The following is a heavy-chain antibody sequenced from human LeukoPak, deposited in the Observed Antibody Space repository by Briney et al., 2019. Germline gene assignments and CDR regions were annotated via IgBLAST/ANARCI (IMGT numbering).Heavy chain of an antibody. Sequence: SQTLSLTCTVSGGSISSGGYYWGWIRQHPGKGLEWIGYIYYSGSTYYNPSLKSRVTISVDTSKNQFSLKLSSVTAADTAVYYCARAPMVRGVITGYYFDYWGQGTLVTVSS. CDR2: IYYSGST. D-gene: IGHD3-10*01. V-gene: IGHV4-31*03. CDR1: GGSISSGGYY. J-gene: IGHJ4*02. CDR3: ARAPMVRGVITGYYFDY.